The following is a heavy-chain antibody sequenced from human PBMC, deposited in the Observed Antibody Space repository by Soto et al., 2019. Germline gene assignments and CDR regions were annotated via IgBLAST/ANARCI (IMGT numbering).Heavy chain of an antibody. CDR1: GFTFSGYS. D-gene: IGHD6-19*01. Sequence: EVQLVESGGGLVQPGGSLRLSCAASGFTFSGYSMFWVRQAPGKGLEYVSAINTNGVNTFYAKSVKGRFTISRDNSKNTMYLQMGSLRAEDMAVYYCARGRVEDSSGGATYFDYWGQGTLVTVSS. CDR2: INTNGVNT. V-gene: IGHV3-64*01. J-gene: IGHJ4*02. CDR3: ARGRVEDSSGGATYFDY.